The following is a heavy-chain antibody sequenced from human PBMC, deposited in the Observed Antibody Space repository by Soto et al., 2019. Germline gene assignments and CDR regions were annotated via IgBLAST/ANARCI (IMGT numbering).Heavy chain of an antibody. CDR3: ARGNWFDP. J-gene: IGHJ5*02. Sequence: GASVKVSCKASGYTYASYGISWVRQAPGQGLERMGWISAYNGNTNYAQKLQGRVTITTDTSTSTAYMELRSLRFDDTAVYYCARGNWFDPWGQGTLVTVSS. CDR1: GYTYASYG. CDR2: ISAYNGNT. V-gene: IGHV1-18*01.